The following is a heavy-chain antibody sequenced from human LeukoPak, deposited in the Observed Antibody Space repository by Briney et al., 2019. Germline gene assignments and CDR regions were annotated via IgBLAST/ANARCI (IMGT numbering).Heavy chain of an antibody. Sequence: PGGSLRLSCAASGFTFSSYAMSWVRHAPGKGLEWVSAISGSGGSTYYADSVKGRFTISRDNSNNMLYPQMNSLRAEDTAVYYCAKKAHYDAYAKYFDYWGQGTLVTVSS. CDR1: GFTFSSYA. D-gene: IGHD4-17*01. J-gene: IGHJ4*02. CDR3: AKKAHYDAYAKYFDY. CDR2: ISGSGGST. V-gene: IGHV3-23*01.